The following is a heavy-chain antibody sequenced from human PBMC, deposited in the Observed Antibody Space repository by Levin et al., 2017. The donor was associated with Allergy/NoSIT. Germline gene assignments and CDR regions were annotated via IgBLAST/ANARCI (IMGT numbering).Heavy chain of an antibody. CDR1: GFTFSSYA. V-gene: IGHV3-23*01. D-gene: IGHD5-18*01. CDR2: ISDGGGST. CDR3: AKGIRNGAQYYFDY. Sequence: PGGSLRLSCAASGFTFSSYAMTWVRPAPGKGLERVATISDGGGSTYYADSVKGRLTISRDNSKNTLYLQMNSLTAEDTAVYYCAKGIRNGAQYYFDYWGQGTLVTVSS. J-gene: IGHJ4*02.